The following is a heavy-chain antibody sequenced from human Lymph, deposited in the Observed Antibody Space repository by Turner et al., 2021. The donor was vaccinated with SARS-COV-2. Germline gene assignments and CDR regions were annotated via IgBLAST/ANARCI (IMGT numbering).Heavy chain of an antibody. CDR2: ITFTSSYI. V-gene: IGHV3-21*01. CDR1: GFTFSSYS. Sequence: EVQLVESGGGLVKPGGSLRLSCAASGFTFSSYSMNWVRQAPGKGLEWVSSITFTSSYIYYADSVKGRFTISRDNAENSLYLQMNSLRAEDTAVYYCARGPPDFPYYFDYWGQGTLVTVS. CDR3: ARGPPDFPYYFDY. D-gene: IGHD2-21*02. J-gene: IGHJ4*02.